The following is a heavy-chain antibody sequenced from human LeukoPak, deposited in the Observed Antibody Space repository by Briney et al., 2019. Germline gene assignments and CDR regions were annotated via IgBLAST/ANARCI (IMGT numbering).Heavy chain of an antibody. Sequence: KPSETLSLTCTVSGGSISSYYWSWIRQPPGKGLEWIGYIYYSGSTNYNPSLKSRVTISVDTSKNQFSLKLSSVTAADTAVYYCAREGAGYDSSGYHAFDIWGQGTMVTVSS. CDR1: GGSISSYY. J-gene: IGHJ3*02. D-gene: IGHD3-22*01. CDR3: AREGAGYDSSGYHAFDI. CDR2: IYYSGST. V-gene: IGHV4-59*01.